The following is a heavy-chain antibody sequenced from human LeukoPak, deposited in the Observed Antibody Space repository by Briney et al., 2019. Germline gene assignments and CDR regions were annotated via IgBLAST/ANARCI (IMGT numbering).Heavy chain of an antibody. J-gene: IGHJ4*02. D-gene: IGHD5-18*01. Sequence: GGSLRLSCAASGFTFSSYGMHWVRQAPGKGLEWVAVISYDGSNKYYADSAKGRFTISRDNSKNTLYLQMNSLRAEDTAVYYCARRTAMMGYYFDYWGQGTLVTVSS. CDR3: ARRTAMMGYYFDY. V-gene: IGHV3-30*03. CDR1: GFTFSSYG. CDR2: ISYDGSNK.